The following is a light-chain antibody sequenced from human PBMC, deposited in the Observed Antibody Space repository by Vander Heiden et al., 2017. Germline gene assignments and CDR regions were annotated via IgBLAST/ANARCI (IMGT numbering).Light chain of an antibody. CDR1: SSNMGAGYE. V-gene: IGLV1-40*01. J-gene: IGLJ2*01. Sequence: QSVLTHPPSVSGAPGQRATISCTGSSSNMGAGYEVHWYQQLPGTAPKLLIYGNSNRPSGVPDRFSGSKSGTSASLAITGLQAEDEADYYCQSYDSSLSVVVFGGGTKLTVL. CDR3: QSYDSSLSVVV. CDR2: GNS.